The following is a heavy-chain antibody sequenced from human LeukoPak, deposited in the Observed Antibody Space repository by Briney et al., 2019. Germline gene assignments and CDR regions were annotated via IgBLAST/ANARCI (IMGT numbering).Heavy chain of an antibody. V-gene: IGHV4-30-2*01. Sequence: SETLSLTCTVSGGSIGSGSYYWSWIRQTPGKGLEWIGYIYDFGNTDYNPSLKSRVTISLDKSKNQFSLKLSSVTAADTAVYYCGAGDSYYFDYWGQGTLVTVSS. J-gene: IGHJ4*02. D-gene: IGHD4-17*01. CDR1: GGSIGSGSYY. CDR3: GAGDSYYFDY. CDR2: IYDFGNT.